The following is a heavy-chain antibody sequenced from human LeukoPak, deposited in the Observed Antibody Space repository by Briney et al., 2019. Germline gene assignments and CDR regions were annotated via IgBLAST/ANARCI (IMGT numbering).Heavy chain of an antibody. Sequence: PSETLSLTCSVSGGSICGYYCTSIRQPAGKGLELIGRVYTSGSTHYNHSLKTRLTMSVDTSKNQFSLQLSSVTAADTAVYYCARLITGTTTAFDIWGQGTMVTVSS. J-gene: IGHJ3*02. D-gene: IGHD1-7*01. V-gene: IGHV4-4*07. CDR2: VYTSGST. CDR1: GGSICGYY. CDR3: ARLITGTTTAFDI.